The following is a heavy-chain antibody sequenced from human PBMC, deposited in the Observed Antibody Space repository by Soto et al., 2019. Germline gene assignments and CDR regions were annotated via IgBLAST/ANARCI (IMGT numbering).Heavy chain of an antibody. CDR1: GFTFTSSA. D-gene: IGHD2-2*01. Sequence: GASVKVSCKASGFTFTSSAVQWVRQARGQRLEWTGWIVVGSGNTNYAQKFQERVTITRDMSTSAAYMELSSLRSEDTAVYYCAADVPAARYGMDVWGQGTTVTVSS. V-gene: IGHV1-58*01. CDR2: IVVGSGNT. J-gene: IGHJ6*02. CDR3: AADVPAARYGMDV.